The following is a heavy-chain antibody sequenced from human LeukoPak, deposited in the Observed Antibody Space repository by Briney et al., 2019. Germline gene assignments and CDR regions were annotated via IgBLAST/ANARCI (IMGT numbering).Heavy chain of an antibody. CDR2: IYTTGST. J-gene: IGHJ5*02. D-gene: IGHD1-14*01. Sequence: SQTLSLTCTVSGASISSDNYWSWIRQPAGKGLEWIGRIYTTGSTNYNPSLNSRVSISVDTSKNQFSLKLSSVTAADTAVYYCANGTNWFDPWGQGTLVTVSS. CDR3: ANGTNWFDP. CDR1: GASISSDNY. V-gene: IGHV4-61*02.